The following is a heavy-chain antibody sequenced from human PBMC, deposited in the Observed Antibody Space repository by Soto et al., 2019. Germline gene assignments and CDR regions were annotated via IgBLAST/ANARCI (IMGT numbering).Heavy chain of an antibody. V-gene: IGHV3-74*01. D-gene: IGHD2-15*01. CDR1: GFTFSSYW. J-gene: IGHJ4*02. CDR2: INSDGSST. Sequence: EVQLVESGGGLVQPGGSLRLSCEASGFTFSSYWMHWVHQAPGKGLVWVSRINSDGSSTSYADSVKGRFTISRDNAKNTLYLQMNSLRAEDTAVYYCVRTSLVVAAATREDYWGQGTLVTVSS. CDR3: VRTSLVVAAATREDY.